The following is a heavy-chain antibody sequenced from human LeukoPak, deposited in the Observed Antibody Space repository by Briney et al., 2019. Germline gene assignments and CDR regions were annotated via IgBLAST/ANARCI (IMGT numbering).Heavy chain of an antibody. CDR1: GFTVSSNY. CDR3: ARAHDRGYYYGFDY. D-gene: IGHD3-22*01. J-gene: IGHJ4*02. V-gene: IGHV3-66*01. Sequence: GGSLRLSCAASGFTVSSNYMSCVREAPGKGLEWGSVIYSAGNTYYADSVQGRFTMSRENPENTLYLQMNGLRAEDTAVYYCARAHDRGYYYGFDYWGQGTLVTVSS. CDR2: IYSAGNT.